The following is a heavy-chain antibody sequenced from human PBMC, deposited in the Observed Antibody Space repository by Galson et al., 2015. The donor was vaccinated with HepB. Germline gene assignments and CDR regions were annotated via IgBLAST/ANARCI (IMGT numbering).Heavy chain of an antibody. CDR1: GFTFSSYA. V-gene: IGHV3-30-3*01. J-gene: IGHJ4*02. Sequence: SLRLSCAASGFTFSSYAMHWVRQAPGKGLEWVAVISYDGSNKYYADSVKGRFTISRDNSKNTLYLQMNSLRAEDTAVYYCAFVPGRFSTYFDYWGQGTLVTVSS. D-gene: IGHD6-6*01. CDR2: ISYDGSNK. CDR3: AFVPGRFSTYFDY.